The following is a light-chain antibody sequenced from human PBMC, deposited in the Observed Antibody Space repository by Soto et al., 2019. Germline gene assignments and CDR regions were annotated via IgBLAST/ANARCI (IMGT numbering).Light chain of an antibody. V-gene: IGKV3-20*01. CDR2: GAS. Sequence: EIVLTQSPGTLSLSPGESATLSCRASQSVGSSYLAWYRQKPGQAPRLLIYGASSRATGIPDRFSGGGSGTDFTLTISRLEPEDFAVYYCQQYGSSPSTF. J-gene: IGKJ1*01. CDR3: QQYGSSPST. CDR1: QSVGSSY.